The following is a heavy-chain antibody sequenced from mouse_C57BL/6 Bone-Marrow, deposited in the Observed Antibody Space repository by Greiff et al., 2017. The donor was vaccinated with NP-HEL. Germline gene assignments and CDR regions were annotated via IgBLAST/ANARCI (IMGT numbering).Heavy chain of an antibody. Sequence: EVKLVESGGGLVQPGGSLKLSCAASGFTFSDYGMAWVRQAPRKGPEWVAFISNLAYSIYYADTVTGRFTISRENAKNTLYLEMSSLRSEDTAMYYCARHTDGSSWSDWYFDVWGTGTTVTVSS. J-gene: IGHJ1*03. CDR2: ISNLAYSI. D-gene: IGHD1-1*01. CDR3: ARHTDGSSWSDWYFDV. CDR1: GFTFSDYG. V-gene: IGHV5-15*01.